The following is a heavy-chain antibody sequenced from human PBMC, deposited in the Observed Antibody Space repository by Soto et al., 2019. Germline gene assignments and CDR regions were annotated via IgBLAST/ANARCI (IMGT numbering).Heavy chain of an antibody. J-gene: IGHJ4*02. Sequence: PSETLSLTCTVSGGSISGYYWSWFRQPPGKGLEWIGYISLSGSTKYNPSLESRVTMSIDTSRHQFSLKRSFLTAADTAVYYCASIPRGSIFGWFDYWGQGSLVTVS. D-gene: IGHD5-18*01. CDR3: ASIPRGSIFGWFDY. V-gene: IGHV4-59*01. CDR1: GGSISGYY. CDR2: ISLSGST.